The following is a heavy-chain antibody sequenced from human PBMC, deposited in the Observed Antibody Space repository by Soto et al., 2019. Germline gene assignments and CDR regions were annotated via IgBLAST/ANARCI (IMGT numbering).Heavy chain of an antibody. CDR2: IYYSGST. CDR1: GGSISSGGYY. Sequence: QVQLQESGPGLVKPSQTLSLTCTVSGGSISSGGYYWSWIRQHPGKGLEWIGYIYYSGSTYYNPSLKRRVTLSVSTSKNQLSLKLSSVTAANTVMYYCARDLRQYFYDSSGYYWGWFDTWGQRTLVTVSS. V-gene: IGHV4-31*03. CDR3: ARDLRQYFYDSSGYYWGWFDT. J-gene: IGHJ5*02. D-gene: IGHD3-22*01.